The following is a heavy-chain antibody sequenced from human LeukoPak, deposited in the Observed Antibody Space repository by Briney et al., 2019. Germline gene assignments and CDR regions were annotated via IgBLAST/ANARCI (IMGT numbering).Heavy chain of an antibody. CDR3: ARVGLPIAAAIFPTNWFDP. CDR2: IYTSGST. J-gene: IGHJ5*02. Sequence: SETLSLTCTVSGGSISSGSYYWSWIRQPAGKGLEWIGRIYTSGSTNYNPSLKSRVTISVDTSKNQFSLKLSSVTAADTAVYYCARVGLPIAAAIFPTNWFDPWGQGTLVTVSS. D-gene: IGHD6-13*01. CDR1: GGSISSGSYY. V-gene: IGHV4-61*02.